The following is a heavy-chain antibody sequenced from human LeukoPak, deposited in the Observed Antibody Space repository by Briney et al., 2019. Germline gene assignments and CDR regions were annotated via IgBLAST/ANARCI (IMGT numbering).Heavy chain of an antibody. D-gene: IGHD1-1*01. CDR3: ARVAAATTNPRFDF. Sequence: PSQTLSLTCTVSGGSISSGAYYWSWVRQLPEKGLDWIGYIGYTGDTYYNPSLRSRATISKDTSKTQFSLRLNSLTAADTAVYYCARVAAATTNPRFDFWGQGTLVTVSS. V-gene: IGHV4-31*03. J-gene: IGHJ4*02. CDR2: IGYTGDT. CDR1: GGSISSGAYY.